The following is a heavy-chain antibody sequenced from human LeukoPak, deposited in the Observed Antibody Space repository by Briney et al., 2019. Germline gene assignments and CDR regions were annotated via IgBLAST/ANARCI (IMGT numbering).Heavy chain of an antibody. CDR3: ARDKYSGSYAPKRHLSGHDY. CDR2: ISSSGSTI. V-gene: IGHV3-11*01. CDR1: GFTFSDYY. Sequence: GGSLRLSCAASGFTFSDYYMSWIRQAPGKGLEWVSYISSSGSTIYYADSVKGRLTISRDNAKNSLYLQMNSLRAEDTAVYYCARDKYSGSYAPKRHLSGHDYWGQGTLVTVSS. J-gene: IGHJ4*02. D-gene: IGHD1-26*01.